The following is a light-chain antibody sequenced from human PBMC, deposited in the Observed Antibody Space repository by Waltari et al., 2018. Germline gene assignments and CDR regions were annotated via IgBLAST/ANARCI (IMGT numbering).Light chain of an antibody. CDR2: GAS. J-gene: IGKJ1*01. CDR3: QHYYNIPRT. V-gene: IGKV1-NL1*01. Sequence: DIQMTQSPSSLSASVGDRVTITCWASQAIRDSLAWYQQKPGKAPKLLLYGASRLDSGVPFRFSGSGSGTDFTLTITSLQPEDFATYYCQHYYNIPRTFGQGTKVEVK. CDR1: QAIRDS.